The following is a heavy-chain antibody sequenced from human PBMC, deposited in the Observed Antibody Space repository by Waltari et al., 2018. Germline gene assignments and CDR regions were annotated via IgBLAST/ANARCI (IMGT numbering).Heavy chain of an antibody. CDR1: GFTFSSYA. Sequence: EVQLLESGGGLVQPGGSLRLSCAASGFTFSSYAMSWVRQAPGKGLEWVSAISGSGGSTYYADSVKGRFTISRDNSKNSLYLQMNSLRAEDTAVYYCARSMVYAIGGDYWGQGTLVTVSS. CDR3: ARSMVYAIGGDY. D-gene: IGHD2-8*01. V-gene: IGHV3-23*01. CDR2: ISGSGGST. J-gene: IGHJ4*02.